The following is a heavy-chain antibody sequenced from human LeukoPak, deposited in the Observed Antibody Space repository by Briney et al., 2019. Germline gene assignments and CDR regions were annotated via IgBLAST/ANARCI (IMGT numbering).Heavy chain of an antibody. V-gene: IGHV1-2*02. D-gene: IGHD6-13*01. Sequence: ASVKVSCKASGYTFTGYYMHWVRQAPGQGLEWMGWINPNSGGTNYAQKFQCRVTMTRDTSISTAYMELSRLRSDDTAVYYCARGIAAADYYFDYWGQGTLVTVSS. CDR1: GYTFTGYY. CDR3: ARGIAAADYYFDY. CDR2: INPNSGGT. J-gene: IGHJ4*02.